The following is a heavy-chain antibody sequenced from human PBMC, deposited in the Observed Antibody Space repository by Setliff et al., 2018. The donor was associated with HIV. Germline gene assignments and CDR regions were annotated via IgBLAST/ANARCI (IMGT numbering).Heavy chain of an antibody. Sequence: ASVKVSCRAAGYTLTNYHMHWVRQAPGQGLEWMGVINPSGGITTSAQKFLGRVTMTKDTSTSTVYMEVSNLKSEDTAVYYCASAPLTTVTTGPRYYLDSWGQGTLVTVSS. D-gene: IGHD4-17*01. V-gene: IGHV1-46*01. CDR1: GYTLTNYH. J-gene: IGHJ4*02. CDR2: INPSGGIT. CDR3: ASAPLTTVTTGPRYYLDS.